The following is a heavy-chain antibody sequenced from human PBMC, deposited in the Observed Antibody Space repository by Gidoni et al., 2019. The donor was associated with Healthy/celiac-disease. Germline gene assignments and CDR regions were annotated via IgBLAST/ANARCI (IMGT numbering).Heavy chain of an antibody. J-gene: IGHJ4*02. D-gene: IGHD2-8*01. V-gene: IGHV3-23*01. CDR1: GFTFSSYA. CDR2: ISGSGGST. Sequence: EVQLLESGGGLVQPGGSLSLSCAASGFTFSSYAMSWARQAPGKGLGWVSAISGSGGSTYYADSVKGRFTISRDNSKNTLYLQMNSLRAEDTAVYYCANNEALFGGGPWYYWGQGTLVTVSS. CDR3: ANNEALFGGGPWYY.